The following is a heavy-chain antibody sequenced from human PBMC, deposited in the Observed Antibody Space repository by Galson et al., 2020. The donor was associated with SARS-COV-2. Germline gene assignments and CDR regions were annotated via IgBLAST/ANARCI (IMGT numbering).Heavy chain of an antibody. J-gene: IGHJ3*02. CDR1: GFTFSSYA. CDR3: ARDSDDDYGDYGAFDI. CDR2: ISYDGSNK. D-gene: IGHD4-17*01. Sequence: TGGSLRFSCAASGFTFSSYAMHWVRQAPGKGLEWVAVISYDGSNKYYADSVKGRFTISRDNSKNTLYLQMNSLRAEDTAVYYCARDSDDDYGDYGAFDIWGQGTMVTVSS. V-gene: IGHV3-30-3*01.